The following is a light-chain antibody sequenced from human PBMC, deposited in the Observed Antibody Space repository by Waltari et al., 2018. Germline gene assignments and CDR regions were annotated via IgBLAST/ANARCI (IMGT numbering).Light chain of an antibody. CDR1: QSVSTY. Sequence: EIVLTQFPGTLSLSPGERATLSCRGSQSVSTYLAWYQQKPGQAPSLLIHGASSRATGIPDRFSGGGSGTDFTLTISRLEPEDFAVYYCQHYGSSLSTFGGGTKVEIK. V-gene: IGKV3-20*01. CDR3: QHYGSSLST. CDR2: GAS. J-gene: IGKJ4*01.